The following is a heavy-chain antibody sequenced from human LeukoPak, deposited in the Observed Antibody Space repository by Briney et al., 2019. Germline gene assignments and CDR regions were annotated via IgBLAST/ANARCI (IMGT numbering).Heavy chain of an antibody. D-gene: IGHD2-15*01. CDR1: GAYISSHY. CDR2: IYNRGST. CDR3: ASLSGIAVDY. Sequence: SETLSLTCTVSGAYISSHYWRWVRQPPGKGLEWIGYIYNRGSTSYNPSLKSRANISLDTSKNQFSLNLSSVTAADTAVYYCASLSGIAVDYWGQGTLVSVSS. V-gene: IGHV4-59*11. J-gene: IGHJ4*02.